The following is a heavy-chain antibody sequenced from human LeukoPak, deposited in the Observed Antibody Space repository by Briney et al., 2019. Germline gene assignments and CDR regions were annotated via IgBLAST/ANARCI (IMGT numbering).Heavy chain of an antibody. CDR3: ANFDGDSQAFHI. D-gene: IGHD3-9*01. CDR2: ILYDGSKK. Sequence: GGSLRLSCAASGFTFTNYNMHWVRQTPGKGLQWVAAILYDGSKKYYADSVKGRFSVYGDNSDSTLYLQMNNLKTEDTALYSCANFDGDSQAFHIWGLGTMVTVSS. V-gene: IGHV3-30*18. J-gene: IGHJ3*02. CDR1: GFTFTNYN.